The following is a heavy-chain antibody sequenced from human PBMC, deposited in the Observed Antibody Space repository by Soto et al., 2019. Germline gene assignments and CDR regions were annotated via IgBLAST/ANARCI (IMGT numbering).Heavy chain of an antibody. V-gene: IGHV3-48*01. CDR2: IRSDSITI. CDR1: GFSFSSYS. J-gene: IGHJ4*02. CDR3: ASLGY. Sequence: EVQLVESGGGLVQPGGSLRLSCAASGFSFSSYSMNWVRQAPGKGLEWISYIRSDSITIFYADSVKGRFTISRDNAKNSLYLQMNSLRAEDTAVYYWASLGYWGQGTLVTVSS.